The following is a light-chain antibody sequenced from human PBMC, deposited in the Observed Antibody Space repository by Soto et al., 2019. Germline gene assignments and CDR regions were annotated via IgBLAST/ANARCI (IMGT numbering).Light chain of an antibody. Sequence: QSVLTQPPSVSEAPGQRGTISCTGSSSNIGAGYEAHWYQQVPGTAPKLLIYENNNRPSGVPDRFCGSKSGTSASLAITGLQAEDEAEYYCQSYDSSLSGYVFGTGTKLTVL. CDR2: ENN. CDR3: QSYDSSLSGYV. CDR1: SSNIGAGYE. J-gene: IGLJ1*01. V-gene: IGLV1-40*01.